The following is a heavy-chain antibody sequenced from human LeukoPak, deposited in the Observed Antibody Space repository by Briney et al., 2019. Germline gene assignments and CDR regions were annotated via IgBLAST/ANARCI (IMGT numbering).Heavy chain of an antibody. CDR1: GFTFSSYS. Sequence: GSLRLSCAASGFTFSSYSMNWVRQAPGKGLEWIGSINYSGNTYYSASLNSRITISIDTSKNQFSLKLTSVTAADTAVYYCARIIISGSNWFDPWGQGTLVTVSS. CDR3: ARIIISGSNWFDP. V-gene: IGHV4-34*01. CDR2: INYSGNT. J-gene: IGHJ5*02. D-gene: IGHD1-26*01.